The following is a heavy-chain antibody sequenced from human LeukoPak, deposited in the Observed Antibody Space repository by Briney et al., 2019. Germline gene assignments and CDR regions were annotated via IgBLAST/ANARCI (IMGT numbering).Heavy chain of an antibody. J-gene: IGHJ3*02. V-gene: IGHV4-59*01. CDR3: ARDGIGYYYDSSGYYTGADI. D-gene: IGHD3-22*01. CDR2: IYYSEST. CDR1: GGSISSYY. Sequence: PSETPSLTCTVSGGSISSYYWSWIRQPPGKGLERIGYIYYSESTNYNPSLKSRVTISVDTSKNQFSLKLSSVTAADTAVYYCARDGIGYYYDSSGYYTGADIWGQGTMVTVSS.